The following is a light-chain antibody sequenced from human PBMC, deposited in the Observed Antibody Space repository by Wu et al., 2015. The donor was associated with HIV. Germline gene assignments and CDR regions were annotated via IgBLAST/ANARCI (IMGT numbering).Light chain of an antibody. CDR3: QQANSFPSA. CDR1: QTVRSN. J-gene: IGKJ2*01. Sequence: EIVMTQSPATLSVSPGERATLSCRASQTVRSNLAWYQQKPGQAFRLLIYDASTRATGIPGRFSGSGSGTEFTLTISSLQSEDSAIYYCQQANSFPSAFGQGTKVEIK. CDR2: DAS. V-gene: IGKV3-15*01.